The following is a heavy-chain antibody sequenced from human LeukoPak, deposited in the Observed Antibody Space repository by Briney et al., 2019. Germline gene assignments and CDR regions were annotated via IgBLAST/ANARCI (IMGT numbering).Heavy chain of an antibody. CDR2: ISSSSSTI. J-gene: IGHJ4*02. V-gene: IGHV3-48*04. Sequence: GGSLRLSCAASGFTFSSYSMNWVRQAPGKGLEWVSYISSSSSTIYYADSVKGRFTISRDNAKNSLYLQMNSLRAEDTAVYYCARDRGITIFGVVAHFDYWGQGTLVTVSS. CDR3: ARDRGITIFGVVAHFDY. D-gene: IGHD3-3*01. CDR1: GFTFSSYS.